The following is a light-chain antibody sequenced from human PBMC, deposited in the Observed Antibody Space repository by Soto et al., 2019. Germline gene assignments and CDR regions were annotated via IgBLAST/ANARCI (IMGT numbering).Light chain of an antibody. J-gene: IGKJ1*01. CDR2: WAS. Sequence: DIVMTQSPDSLAVSLGERATINCKSSQSVLYSSNNKNYLAWYQQKPGQPPKLLIYWASTRESGVPDRFSGSGSGTDFTLTISSLQAEDVAVYYCQQYYSPPVAFGQGTKVEIK. CDR3: QQYYSPPVA. V-gene: IGKV4-1*01. CDR1: QSVLYSSNNKNY.